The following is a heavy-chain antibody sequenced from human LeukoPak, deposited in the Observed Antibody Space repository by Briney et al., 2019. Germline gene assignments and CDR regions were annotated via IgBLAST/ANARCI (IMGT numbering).Heavy chain of an antibody. CDR3: ARGHDYGGNIDY. V-gene: IGHV4-34*01. CDR2: INHSGST. Sequence: PSETLSLTCAVYGGSFSGYYWSWIRQPPGKGLEWIGEINHSGSTNYNPSLKSRVTISVDASKNQFSLKLSSVTAADTAVYYCARGHDYGGNIDYWGQGTLVTVSS. CDR1: GGSFSGYY. D-gene: IGHD4-23*01. J-gene: IGHJ4*02.